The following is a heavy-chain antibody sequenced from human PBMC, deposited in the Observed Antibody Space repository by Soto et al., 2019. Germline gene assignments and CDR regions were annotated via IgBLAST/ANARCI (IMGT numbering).Heavy chain of an antibody. D-gene: IGHD5-18*01. CDR1: GFTFSSYA. CDR2: ISGSGGST. Sequence: GGSLRLSCAAAGFTFSSYAMSWVRQAPGKGLEWVSAISGSGGSTYYADSVKGRFTISRDNSKNTLYLQMNSLRAEDTAVYYSAMSYVDTATKEYWGQGTLVTVSS. CDR3: AMSYVDTATKEY. J-gene: IGHJ4*02. V-gene: IGHV3-23*01.